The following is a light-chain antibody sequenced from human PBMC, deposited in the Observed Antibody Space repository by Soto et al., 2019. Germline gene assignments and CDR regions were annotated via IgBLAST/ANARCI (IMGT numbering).Light chain of an antibody. CDR2: KTA. CDR1: QSISIW. V-gene: IGKV1-5*03. CDR3: QHWNDYSWT. J-gene: IGKJ1*01. Sequence: DIPMTQSPSTLSASVGDRVTITCRASQSISIWLAWYQQKPGKAPNLLIYKTASLETGVPSRFSGSRSGTEFSLTISSVQPDDFATYYCQHWNDYSWTFGQGTKVEVK.